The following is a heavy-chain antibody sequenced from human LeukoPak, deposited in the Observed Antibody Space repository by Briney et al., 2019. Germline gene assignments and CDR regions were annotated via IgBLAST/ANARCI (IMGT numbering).Heavy chain of an antibody. D-gene: IGHD6-13*01. CDR2: ISGSGGNT. CDR1: GFTFSSYA. Sequence: ASVKVSCKASGFTFSSYAMSWVRQAPGKGLEWVSSISGSGGNTYYADSVKGRFTISRDNSKNTLYLQMNSLRAEDTAVYYCAGAYSSGWYYFDYWGQGTLVTVS. J-gene: IGHJ4*02. V-gene: IGHV3-23*01. CDR3: AGAYSSGWYYFDY.